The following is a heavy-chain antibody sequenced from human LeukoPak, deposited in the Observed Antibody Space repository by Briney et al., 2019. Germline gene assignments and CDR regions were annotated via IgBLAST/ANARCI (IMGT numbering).Heavy chain of an antibody. J-gene: IGHJ5*02. Sequence: GGSLRLSCAASGFTFSSYAMSWVRQAPGKGLEWVSAISGSGGSTYYADSVKGRFTISRDNSKTTLYLQMNSLRAEDTAVYYCAEGRKDMVRNWFDAWGQGTLVTVSS. V-gene: IGHV3-23*01. D-gene: IGHD3-10*01. CDR1: GFTFSSYA. CDR2: ISGSGGST. CDR3: AEGRKDMVRNWFDA.